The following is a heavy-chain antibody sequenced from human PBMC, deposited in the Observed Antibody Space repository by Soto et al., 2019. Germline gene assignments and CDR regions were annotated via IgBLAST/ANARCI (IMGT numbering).Heavy chain of an antibody. J-gene: IGHJ6*02. Sequence: QVQLQESGPGLVKPSETLSLTCTVSGDSLTNYYCSWFRQPPGKGLEWIGYIMYSGYSAYNLSLKRRVTMSMDTPKTQFSLMLESVTATYTAVYYCAIHGFGPLHGLVDVWGQGTTVIVSS. CDR3: AIHGFGPLHGLVDV. CDR1: GDSLTNYY. CDR2: IMYSGYS. V-gene: IGHV4-59*08. D-gene: IGHD3-10*01.